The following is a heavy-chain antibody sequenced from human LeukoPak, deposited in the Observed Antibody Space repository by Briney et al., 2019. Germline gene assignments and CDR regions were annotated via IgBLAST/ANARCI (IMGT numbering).Heavy chain of an antibody. CDR2: INKDGSDK. J-gene: IGHJ4*02. CDR1: GFTFNMYW. CDR3: ARDAGYGGNSDY. Sequence: GGSLRLSCAASGFTFNMYWMTWVRQAPGKGLESVAYINKDGSDKYYVDSVKGRFTVSRDNAKNSLYLKMNSLRAEDTAVYYCARDAGYGGNSDYWGQGNLATVSS. D-gene: IGHD4-23*01. V-gene: IGHV3-7*01.